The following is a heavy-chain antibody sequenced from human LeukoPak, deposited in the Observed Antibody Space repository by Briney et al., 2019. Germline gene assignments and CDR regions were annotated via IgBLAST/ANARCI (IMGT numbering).Heavy chain of an antibody. D-gene: IGHD6-13*01. Sequence: GRSLRLSCAASGFTFSSYGMHWVRQAPGKGLECVAVISYDGSNKYYADSVKGRFTISRDNSKNTLYLQMNSLRAEDTAVYYCAKDPGYSSSWYYFDYWGQGTLVTVSS. CDR2: ISYDGSNK. CDR3: AKDPGYSSSWYYFDY. CDR1: GFTFSSYG. V-gene: IGHV3-30*18. J-gene: IGHJ4*02.